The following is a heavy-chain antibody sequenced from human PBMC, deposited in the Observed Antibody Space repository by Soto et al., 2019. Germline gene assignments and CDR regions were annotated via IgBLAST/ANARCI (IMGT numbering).Heavy chain of an antibody. V-gene: IGHV3-7*04. CDR2: IKQDGSEK. CDR1: GFTFSSYW. D-gene: IGHD2-21*02. CDR3: AREKEAYCGGDCYFRYLDY. Sequence: EVQLVESGGGLVQPGGSLRLSCAASGFTFSSYWMSWVRQAPGKGLEWVANIKQDGSEKYYVDSVKGRFTISRDNAKNSLYLQMNSLRAEDTAVYYCAREKEAYCGGDCYFRYLDYWGQGNLVTVSS. J-gene: IGHJ4*02.